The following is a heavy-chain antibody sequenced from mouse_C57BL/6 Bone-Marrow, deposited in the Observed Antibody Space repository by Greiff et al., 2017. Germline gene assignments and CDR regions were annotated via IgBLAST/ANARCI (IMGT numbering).Heavy chain of an antibody. CDR2: INSDGGST. J-gene: IGHJ3*01. CDR3: AGHYNYSWFAY. CDR1: EYEFPSHD. Sequence: EVNVVESGGGLVQPGESLKLSCESNEYEFPSHDMSWVRKTPEKRLAWVAAINSDGGSTYYPANMEGRFIIPRDNTKKTLYLQMSSLTSEDTALYYCAGHYNYSWFAYWGQGTLVTVSA. D-gene: IGHD2-12*01. V-gene: IGHV5-2*01.